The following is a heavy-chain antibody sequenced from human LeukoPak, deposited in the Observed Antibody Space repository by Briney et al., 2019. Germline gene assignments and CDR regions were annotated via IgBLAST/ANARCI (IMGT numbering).Heavy chain of an antibody. CDR1: GYTFTGYY. D-gene: IGHD6-13*01. CDR2: INPNSGGT. CDR3: ARVRYSSSWYGYYYYMDV. V-gene: IGHV1-2*02. Sequence: GASVKVSCKASGYTFTGYYMHWVRHAPGQGLEWMGWINPNSGGTNYAQKFQGRVTMTRDTSISTAYMELSRLRSDDTAVYYCARVRYSSSWYGYYYYMDVWGKGTTVTISS. J-gene: IGHJ6*03.